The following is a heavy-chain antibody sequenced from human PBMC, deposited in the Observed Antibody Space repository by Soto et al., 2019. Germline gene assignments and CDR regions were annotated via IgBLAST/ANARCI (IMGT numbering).Heavy chain of an antibody. D-gene: IGHD4-17*01. J-gene: IGHJ5*02. CDR1: GDSVSKYY. CDR3: ARSPAYGDYANLDT. CDR2: IYTTRSP. Sequence: ETLSLTCTVSGDSVSKYYWNWILQPSGKGLEWIGRIYTTRSPNYNPSLKSRVTMSVDTSKNQFSLKLNLSSVTAADTAVYYCARSPAYGDYANLDTWGQGTLVTVSS. V-gene: IGHV4-4*07.